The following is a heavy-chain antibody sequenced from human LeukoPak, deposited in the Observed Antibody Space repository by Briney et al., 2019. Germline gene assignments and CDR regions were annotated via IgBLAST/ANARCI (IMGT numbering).Heavy chain of an antibody. V-gene: IGHV1-69*05. CDR1: GGTFSSYA. CDR3: ARDGGYSYGYAY. J-gene: IGHJ4*02. D-gene: IGHD5-18*01. Sequence: SVKVSCKASGGTFSSYAISWVRQAPGQGLEWMGRIIPIFGTANYAQKFQGRVTITTDESTSTAYMELSSLRSEDTAVYYCARDGGYSYGYAYWGQGTLVTVCS. CDR2: IIPIFGTA.